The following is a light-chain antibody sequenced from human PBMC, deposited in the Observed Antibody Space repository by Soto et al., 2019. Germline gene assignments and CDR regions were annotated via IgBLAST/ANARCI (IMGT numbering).Light chain of an antibody. V-gene: IGLV2-14*01. CDR2: EVS. CDR1: SSDVGVYKY. Sequence: ALTQPASVSGSLGQSITISCTGASSDVGVYKYVSWYQQYPGKAPKLLLYEVSNRPSGVSNRFSGSKSTNAASLTISGLQAEDEADYYCSSKTTSNTLVFGGGTKLTVL. CDR3: SSKTTSNTLV. J-gene: IGLJ2*01.